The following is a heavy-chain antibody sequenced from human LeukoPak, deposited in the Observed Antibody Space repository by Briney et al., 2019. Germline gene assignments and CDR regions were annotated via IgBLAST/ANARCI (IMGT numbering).Heavy chain of an antibody. CDR2: INPNSGGT. D-gene: IGHD2-21*01. CDR3: ARRGIVVVHLDY. Sequence: ASVKVSCKASGYTFTGYYMHWVRQAPGQGLEWMGWINPNSGGTNYAQKFQGRVTMTRDTSISTAYMGLSRLRSDDTAVYYCARRGIVVVHLDYWGQGTLVTVSS. J-gene: IGHJ4*02. V-gene: IGHV1-2*02. CDR1: GYTFTGYY.